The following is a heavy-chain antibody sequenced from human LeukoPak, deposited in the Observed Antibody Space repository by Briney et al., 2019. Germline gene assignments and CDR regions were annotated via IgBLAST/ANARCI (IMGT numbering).Heavy chain of an antibody. Sequence: PGRSPRLSCAASGFTFSSYAMHWVRQAPGKGLEWVAVISYDGSNKYYADSVKGRFTISRDNSKNTLYLQMNSLRAEDTAVYYCARENNRGGVDYWGQGTLVTVSS. CDR1: GFTFSSYA. CDR3: ARENNRGGVDY. D-gene: IGHD2-21*01. J-gene: IGHJ4*02. CDR2: ISYDGSNK. V-gene: IGHV3-30-3*01.